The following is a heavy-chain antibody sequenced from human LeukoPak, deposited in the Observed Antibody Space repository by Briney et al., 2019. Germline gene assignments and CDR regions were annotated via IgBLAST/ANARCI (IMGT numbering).Heavy chain of an antibody. CDR1: GGSLSRHY. Sequence: SETLSLTCNVSGGSLSRHYCSWIRQAPGKGLEWIGFIFSGGSTNYNPSLKSRVSISMDTSQNQFSLKLSSVTAADTAVYYCARGRGPLRVEFGDWCQGALVTVSS. CDR3: ARGRGPLRVEFGD. J-gene: IGHJ4*02. D-gene: IGHD3-16*01. V-gene: IGHV4-4*09. CDR2: IFSGGST.